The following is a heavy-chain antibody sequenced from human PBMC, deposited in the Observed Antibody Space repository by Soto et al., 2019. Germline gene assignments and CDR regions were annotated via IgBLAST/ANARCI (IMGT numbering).Heavy chain of an antibody. J-gene: IGHJ5*02. CDR3: ARRNLEMMDVGWFDP. V-gene: IGHV4-4*02. D-gene: IGHD1-26*01. Sequence: QVQLQESGPGLVKPSETLSLTCAVSGDSISSRNWWRWVRQTPGKGLEYIGEIHHSGSTNYNPSLKRRVTMSVDKDKDQFSLKLHAVSAADTAIYYSARRNLEMMDVGWFDPWGQGTLVSVSS. CDR1: GDSISSRNW. CDR2: IHHSGST.